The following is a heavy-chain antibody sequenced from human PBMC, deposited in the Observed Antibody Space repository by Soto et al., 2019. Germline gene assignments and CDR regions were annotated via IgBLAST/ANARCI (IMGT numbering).Heavy chain of an antibody. J-gene: IGHJ1*01. CDR1: GFTFDDYA. V-gene: IGHV3-9*01. CDR2: INWNSGST. D-gene: IGHD6-13*01. CDR3: VKDESINWYSGHFRH. Sequence: HPGGSLRLSCAASGFTFDDYAMHWVRQVPGKGLEWVSGINWNSGSTGYGDSVKGRFAISRDNAKNSLHLQMNSLSAEDTAFYYCVKDESINWYSGHFRHWGQGTLVTVSS.